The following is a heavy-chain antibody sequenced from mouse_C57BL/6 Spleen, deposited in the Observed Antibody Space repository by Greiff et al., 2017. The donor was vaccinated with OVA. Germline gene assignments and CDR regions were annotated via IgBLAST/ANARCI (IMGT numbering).Heavy chain of an antibody. CDR2: INPGSGGT. J-gene: IGHJ2*01. CDR3: ARYYGNYPYYFDY. Sequence: VQRVESGAELVRPGTSVKVSCKASGYAFTNYLIEWVKQRPGQGLEWIGVINPGSGGTNYNEKFKGKATLTADKSSSTAYMQLSSLTSEDSAVYFCARYYGNYPYYFDYWGQGTTLTVSS. D-gene: IGHD2-1*01. CDR1: GYAFTNYL. V-gene: IGHV1-54*01.